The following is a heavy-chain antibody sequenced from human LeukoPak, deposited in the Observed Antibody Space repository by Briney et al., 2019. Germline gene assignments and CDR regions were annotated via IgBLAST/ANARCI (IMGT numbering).Heavy chain of an antibody. CDR2: IYYSGST. CDR3: ARVGGAAGY. CDR1: GGSISSNY. Sequence: PSETLSLTCTVSGGSISSNYWGWVRQPPGKGLQWIGSIYYSGSTYYNPSLKSRVTISVDTSKNQFSLKLSSVTAADTAVYYCARVGGAAGYWGQGTLVTVSS. V-gene: IGHV4-39*07. D-gene: IGHD4-17*01. J-gene: IGHJ4*02.